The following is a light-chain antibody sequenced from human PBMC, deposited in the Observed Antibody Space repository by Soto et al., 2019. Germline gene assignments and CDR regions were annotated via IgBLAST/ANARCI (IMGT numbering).Light chain of an antibody. CDR1: QSVSNNY. J-gene: IGKJ1*01. CDR2: GAS. V-gene: IGKV3-20*01. CDR3: QQYAGSST. Sequence: ETVLTQSPGTLSLSPGERATLSSRPSQSVSNNYLAWYQQKPGQAPRLLIYGASNRATGIPDRFSGSGSGTEFTLTISRLEPEDFAVYYCQQYAGSSTFGQGTKVDIK.